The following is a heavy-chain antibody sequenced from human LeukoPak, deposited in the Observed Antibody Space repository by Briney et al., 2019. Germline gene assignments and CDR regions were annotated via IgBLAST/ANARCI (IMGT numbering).Heavy chain of an antibody. D-gene: IGHD4-17*01. Sequence: GGSLRLSCAASGFTFSSYAMSWVRQTPGKGLVWVSRINSDRSSTSYADSVKGRFTISRDNAKNTLYLQMNSLRAEDTAVYYCARVSDGDFDYWGQGTLVTVSS. CDR2: INSDRSST. V-gene: IGHV3-74*01. CDR1: GFTFSSYA. CDR3: ARVSDGDFDY. J-gene: IGHJ4*02.